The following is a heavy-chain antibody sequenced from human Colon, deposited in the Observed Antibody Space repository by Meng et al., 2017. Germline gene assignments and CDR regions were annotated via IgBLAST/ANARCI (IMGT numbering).Heavy chain of an antibody. CDR1: GVSISTTNW. Sequence: QMLLRESGPGLVKPSGTLSLTCAVSGVSISTTNWWTWFRQSPGKGLEWIGEIAHTARTNYNRSLKSRVTVTMDTSKNHFSLNVTSVTAADTAVYYCGTTDINYCPIHYWGQGTLVTVSS. CDR3: GTTDINYCPIHY. D-gene: IGHD1/OR15-1a*01. V-gene: IGHV4-4*02. CDR2: IAHTART. J-gene: IGHJ4*02.